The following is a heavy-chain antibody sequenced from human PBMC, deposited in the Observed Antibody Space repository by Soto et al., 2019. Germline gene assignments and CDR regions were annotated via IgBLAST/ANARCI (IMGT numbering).Heavy chain of an antibody. CDR1: GNTFSTFP. D-gene: IGHD1-26*01. CDR2: IIPTFDMP. CDR3: ATGESGTWLLVY. J-gene: IGHJ4*02. V-gene: IGHV1-69*09. Sequence: QVQLVQSGTEVKKPGSSVRVSCRAYGNTFSTFPMNWFRQAPGQGLEWMGSIIPTFDMPRYARKFQDRLTITADKSTDTVYMELSSLTSDDTALYSCATGESGTWLLVYWGQGTPVSVSS.